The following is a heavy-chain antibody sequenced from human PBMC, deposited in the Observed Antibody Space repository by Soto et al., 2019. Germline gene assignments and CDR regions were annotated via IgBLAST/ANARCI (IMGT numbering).Heavy chain of an antibody. Sequence: TLSLTCAVYGGSFSGYYWSWIRQPPGKGLEWIGEINHSGSTNYNPSLKSRVTISVDTSKNQFSLKLSSVTAADTAVYYCASKVLYCSSTSCHRRPHWFDPWGQGTLVTVSS. CDR2: INHSGST. CDR1: GGSFSGYY. CDR3: ASKVLYCSSTSCHRRPHWFDP. D-gene: IGHD2-2*01. J-gene: IGHJ5*02. V-gene: IGHV4-34*01.